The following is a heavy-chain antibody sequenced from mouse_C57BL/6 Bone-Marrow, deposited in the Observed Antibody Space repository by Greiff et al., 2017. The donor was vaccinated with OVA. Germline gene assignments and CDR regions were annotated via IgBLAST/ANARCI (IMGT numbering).Heavy chain of an antibody. CDR1: GYTFTDYE. J-gene: IGHJ3*01. Sequence: QVHVKQSGAELVRPGASVTLSCKASGYTFTDYEMHWVKQTPVHGLEWIGAIDPETGGTAYNQKFKGKAILTADKSSSTAYMELRSLTSEDSAVYYCTRSELSFFAYWGQGTLVTVSA. CDR3: TRSELSFFAY. V-gene: IGHV1-15*01. D-gene: IGHD6-1*01. CDR2: IDPETGGT.